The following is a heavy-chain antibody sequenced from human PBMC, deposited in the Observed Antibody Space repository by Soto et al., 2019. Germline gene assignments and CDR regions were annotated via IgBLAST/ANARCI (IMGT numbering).Heavy chain of an antibody. CDR2: IGTSGTNI. V-gene: IGHV3-48*03. CDR3: ASPQTKVPGDY. Sequence: EVQLVESGGGLVQPGGSLRLSCAASGFPFGSYAMHWVRQAPGKGLEWISYIGTSGTNILYADSVKGRFSISRDDAKNSLYLQMNSLRAEDTGVYYCASPQTKVPGDYWGQGTLVTVS. CDR1: GFPFGSYA. J-gene: IGHJ4*02. D-gene: IGHD2-2*01.